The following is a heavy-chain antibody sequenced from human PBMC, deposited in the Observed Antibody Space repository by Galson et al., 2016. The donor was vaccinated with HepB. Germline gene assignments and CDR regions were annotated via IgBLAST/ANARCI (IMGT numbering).Heavy chain of an antibody. D-gene: IGHD5-18*01. CDR1: GGSISIGGFY. CDR2: IYYSGST. CDR3: ARAGGLLVDS. V-gene: IGHV4-31*03. Sequence: TLSLTCTVSGGSISIGGFYWSWIRQHPGKGLEWIGYIYYSGSTYYNPSLKSRVTISVDTSKNQFSLKLSSVTAADTAVYYCARAGGLLVDSWGQGTLVTVSS. J-gene: IGHJ4*02.